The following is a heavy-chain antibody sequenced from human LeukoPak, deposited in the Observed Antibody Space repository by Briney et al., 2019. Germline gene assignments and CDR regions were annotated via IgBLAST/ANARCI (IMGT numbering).Heavy chain of an antibody. CDR1: GYTFTSYG. D-gene: IGHD2-21*02. CDR3: ARDHIVVVTADLYAFDI. Sequence: ASVTVSCKASGYTFTSYGISWVRQAPGQGLEWMGWISAYNGNTNYAQKLQGRVTMTTDTSTSTAYMELRSLRSDDTAVYYCARDHIVVVTADLYAFDIWGQGTMVTVSS. V-gene: IGHV1-18*01. CDR2: ISAYNGNT. J-gene: IGHJ3*02.